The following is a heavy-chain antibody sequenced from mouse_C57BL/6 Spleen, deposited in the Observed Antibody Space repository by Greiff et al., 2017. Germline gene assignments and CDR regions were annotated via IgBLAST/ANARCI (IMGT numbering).Heavy chain of an antibody. CDR1: GYTFTSYW. V-gene: IGHV1-53*01. Sequence: QVHVKQPGTELVKPGASVKLSCKASGYTFTSYWMHWVKQRPGQGLEWIGNINPSNGGTNYNEKFKSKATLTVDKSSSTAYMQLSSLTSEDSAVYYCARRLLRAAMDYWGQGTSVTVSS. D-gene: IGHD2-3*01. J-gene: IGHJ4*01. CDR3: ARRLLRAAMDY. CDR2: INPSNGGT.